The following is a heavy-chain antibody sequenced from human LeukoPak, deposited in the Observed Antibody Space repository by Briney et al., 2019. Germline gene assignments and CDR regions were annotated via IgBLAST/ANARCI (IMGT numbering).Heavy chain of an antibody. CDR1: GGTFSTYA. J-gene: IGHJ5*02. D-gene: IGHD2-2*01. Sequence: SVKVSCKPSGGTFSTYAISWVRQAPGQGREWMGRIIPIFGIANYAQKFQGRVTITADKSTSTAYMELSSLRSEDTAVYYCARGYCSSTSCYYWFDPWGQGTLVTVSS. CDR3: ARGYCSSTSCYYWFDP. V-gene: IGHV1-69*04. CDR2: IIPIFGIA.